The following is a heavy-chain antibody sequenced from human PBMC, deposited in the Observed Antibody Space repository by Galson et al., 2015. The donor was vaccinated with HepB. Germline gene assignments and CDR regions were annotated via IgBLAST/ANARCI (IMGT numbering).Heavy chain of an antibody. Sequence: QSGAEVKKPGESLKISCKGSGYVFINYWIGWVRQMPGKGLEWVGVMHPGNSDTRYSPSFQGQVTISADKSISTAYLQWGSLKASDTAMYYCARRQYDSGWLYFDYWGQGTLVTVSS. CDR2: MHPGNSDT. V-gene: IGHV5-51*01. D-gene: IGHD6-19*01. CDR1: GYVFINYW. J-gene: IGHJ4*02. CDR3: ARRQYDSGWLYFDY.